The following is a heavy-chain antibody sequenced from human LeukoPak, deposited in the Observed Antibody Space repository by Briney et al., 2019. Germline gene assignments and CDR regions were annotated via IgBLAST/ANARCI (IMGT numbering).Heavy chain of an antibody. CDR2: INHSGST. Sequence: PGGSLRLSCAASGFTFSSYAMSWVRQAPGKGLEWIGEINHSGSTNYNPSLKSRVTISVDTSKNQFSLKLSSVTAADTAVYYCARGPQGYNWNYVKTWGQGTLVTVSS. V-gene: IGHV4-34*01. CDR3: ARGPQGYNWNYVKT. J-gene: IGHJ5*02. CDR1: GFTFSSYA. D-gene: IGHD1-7*01.